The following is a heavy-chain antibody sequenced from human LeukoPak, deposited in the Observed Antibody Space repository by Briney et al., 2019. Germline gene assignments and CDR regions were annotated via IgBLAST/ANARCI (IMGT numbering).Heavy chain of an antibody. CDR3: ARRLTQYDCFDP. CDR1: GDSVSSNSVT. D-gene: IGHD2-2*01. J-gene: IGHJ5*02. CDR2: TYYRSTWYN. Sequence: SQTLSRTCAISGDSVSSNSVTWNWIRQSPSRGLEWLGRTYYRSTWYNDYAVSVRGRITVNPDTSKTQFSLHLNSVTPEDTAVYYCARRLTQYDCFDPWGQGILVTVSS. V-gene: IGHV6-1*01.